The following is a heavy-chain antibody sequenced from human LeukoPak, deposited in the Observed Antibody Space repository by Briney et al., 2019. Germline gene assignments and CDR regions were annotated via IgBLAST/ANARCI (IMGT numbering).Heavy chain of an antibody. V-gene: IGHV3-30*03. CDR2: ISYDGSNK. Sequence: GRSLRLSCAASGFTFSSYGMHWVRQAPGKGLEWVAVISYDGSNKYYADSVKGRFTISRDNSKNTLYLQMNSLRAEDTAVYYCARDRAYCGGDCYSGDFDYWGQGTLVTVSS. J-gene: IGHJ4*02. CDR1: GFTFSSYG. D-gene: IGHD2-21*02. CDR3: ARDRAYCGGDCYSGDFDY.